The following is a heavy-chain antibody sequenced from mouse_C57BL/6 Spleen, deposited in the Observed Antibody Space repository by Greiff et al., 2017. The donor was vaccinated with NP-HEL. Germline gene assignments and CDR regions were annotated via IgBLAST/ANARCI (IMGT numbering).Heavy chain of an antibody. CDR3: ARHEECTPGFDY. CDR2: FYPGSGSI. D-gene: IGHD2-14*01. J-gene: IGHJ2*01. Sequence: QVQLQQSGAELVKPGASVKLSCKASGYTFTEYTIHWVKQRSGQGLEWIGWFYPGSGSITYNEKFKDKATLTADKYSSTLYMELSRLTSEDSAVYICARHEECTPGFDYWGQGTTLTVSS. V-gene: IGHV1-62-2*01. CDR1: GYTFTEYT.